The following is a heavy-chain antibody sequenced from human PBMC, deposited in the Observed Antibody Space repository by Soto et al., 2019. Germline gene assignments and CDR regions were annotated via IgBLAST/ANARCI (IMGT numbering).Heavy chain of an antibody. J-gene: IGHJ1*01. CDR1: GFTFSNAW. D-gene: IGHD6-19*01. V-gene: IGHV3-15*01. CDR2: IKSKTDGGTT. CDR3: TTDKGYSSGWYEYFQH. Sequence: GGSLRLSCAASGFTFSNAWMSWVRQAPGKGLEWVGRIKSKTDGGTTDYAAPVKGRFTISRDDSKNTLYLQMNSLKTEDTAVYYCTTDKGYSSGWYEYFQHWGQGTLVTVSS.